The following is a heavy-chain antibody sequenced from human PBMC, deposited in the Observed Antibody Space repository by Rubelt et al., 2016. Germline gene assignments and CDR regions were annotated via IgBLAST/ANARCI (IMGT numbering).Heavy chain of an antibody. V-gene: IGHV1-24*01. CDR2: FDPEDGET. J-gene: IGHJ4*02. Sequence: QVQLVQSGAEVKKPGASVKVSCKVSGYTLTELSMHWVRQAPGKGLEWMGGFDPEDGETIYAQKFQGRVTMTEETSTETAYMELSRLRSEDTAVYYCATGIVVVPAHVPSRDYWGQGTLVTVSS. CDR1: GYTLTELS. D-gene: IGHD2-2*01. CDR3: ATGIVVVPAHVPSRDY.